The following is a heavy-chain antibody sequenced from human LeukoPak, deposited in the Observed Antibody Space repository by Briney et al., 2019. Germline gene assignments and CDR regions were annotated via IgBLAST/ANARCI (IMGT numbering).Heavy chain of an antibody. V-gene: IGHV3-9*01. J-gene: IGHJ4*02. Sequence: GRSLRLSCAASGFTFDDYAMHWVRQAPGKGLEWASGISWNSGSIGYADSVKGRFTISRDNAKNSLYLQMNSLRAEDTALYYCAKDTSHHSYYFDYWGQGTLVTVSS. CDR2: ISWNSGSI. CDR1: GFTFDDYA. CDR3: AKDTSHHSYYFDY. D-gene: IGHD1-14*01.